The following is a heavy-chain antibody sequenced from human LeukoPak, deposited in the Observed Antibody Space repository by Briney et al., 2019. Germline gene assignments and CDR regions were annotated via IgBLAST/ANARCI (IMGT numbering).Heavy chain of an antibody. J-gene: IGHJ4*02. D-gene: IGHD5-18*01. CDR1: GGSFSGYY. CDR2: INHSGST. Sequence: SETLSLTCAVYGGSFSGYYWGWIRQPPGKGLEWIGEINHSGSTNYNPSLKSRVTISVDTSKNQFSLKLSSVTAADTAVYYCARKIQLWLYYFDYWGQGTLVTVSS. V-gene: IGHV4-34*01. CDR3: ARKIQLWLYYFDY.